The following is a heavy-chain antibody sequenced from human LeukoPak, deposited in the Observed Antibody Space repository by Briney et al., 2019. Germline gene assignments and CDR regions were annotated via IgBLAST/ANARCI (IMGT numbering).Heavy chain of an antibody. CDR2: MNPNSGNT. V-gene: IGHV1-8*01. CDR3: ARVEVYCSSTSCYLGYNWFDP. D-gene: IGHD2-2*01. CDR1: GYTFTSYD. J-gene: IGHJ5*02. Sequence: GASVKVSCKASGYTFTSYDINWVRQATGQGLEWMGWMNPNSGNTGYAQKFQGRVTMTRNTSISTANMELSSLRSEDTAVYYCARVEVYCSSTSCYLGYNWFDPWGQGTLVTVSS.